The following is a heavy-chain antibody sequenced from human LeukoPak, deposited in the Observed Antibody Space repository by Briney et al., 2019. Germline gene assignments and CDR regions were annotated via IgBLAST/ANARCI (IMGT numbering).Heavy chain of an antibody. Sequence: SETLSLTCTVSGASISGSGYYWGWIRQPPGKGLEWIGSIYSSGSTYYNASLQSRVTISIETSKNQISLRLNSVTAADTAVYYCARGHYDILTAWYWGQGTLVTVSS. V-gene: IGHV4-39*02. CDR1: GASISGSGYY. CDR3: ARGHYDILTAWY. D-gene: IGHD3-9*01. CDR2: IYSSGST. J-gene: IGHJ4*02.